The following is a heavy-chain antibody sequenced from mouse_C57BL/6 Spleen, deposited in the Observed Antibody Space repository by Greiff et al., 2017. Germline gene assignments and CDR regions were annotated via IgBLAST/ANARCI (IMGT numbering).Heavy chain of an antibody. Sequence: QVQLQQPGAELVRPGSSVKLSCKASGYTFTSYWMDWVKQRPGQGLEWIGNIYPSDSETHYNQKFKDKATLTVDKSSSTAYMQLSSLTSEDSAVYYCARGNYGSSWIFDYWGQGTTLTVSS. J-gene: IGHJ2*01. CDR2: IYPSDSET. V-gene: IGHV1-61*01. CDR1: GYTFTSYW. D-gene: IGHD1-1*01. CDR3: ARGNYGSSWIFDY.